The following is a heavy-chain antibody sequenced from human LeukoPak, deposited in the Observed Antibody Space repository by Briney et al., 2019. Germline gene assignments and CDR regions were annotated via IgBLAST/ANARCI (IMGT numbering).Heavy chain of an antibody. CDR2: INHSGST. J-gene: IGHJ5*02. CDR1: GRSFSGYY. Sequence: SETLSLTCAVYGRSFSGYYWSWIRQPPGKGLEWIGEINHSGSTYYNPSLKSRVTISVDTSKNQFSLKLSSVTAADTAVYYCARHYGPWGQGTLVTVSS. CDR3: ARHYGP. D-gene: IGHD3-16*01. V-gene: IGHV4-34*01.